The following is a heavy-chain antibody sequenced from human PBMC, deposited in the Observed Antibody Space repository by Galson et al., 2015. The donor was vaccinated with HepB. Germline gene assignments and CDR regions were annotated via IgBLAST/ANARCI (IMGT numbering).Heavy chain of an antibody. Sequence: SLRLSCAASGFTFSSYAMHWVRQAPGKGLEWVAVISYDGSNKYYADSVKGRFTISRDNSKNTLYLQMNSLRAEDTAVYYCAKDPDYGDYLGGGDYWGQGTLVTVSS. CDR1: GFTFSSYA. D-gene: IGHD4-17*01. CDR2: ISYDGSNK. J-gene: IGHJ4*02. V-gene: IGHV3-30*04. CDR3: AKDPDYGDYLGGGDY.